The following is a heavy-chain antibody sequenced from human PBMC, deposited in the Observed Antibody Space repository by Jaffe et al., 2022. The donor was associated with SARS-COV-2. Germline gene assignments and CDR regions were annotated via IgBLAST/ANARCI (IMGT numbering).Heavy chain of an antibody. J-gene: IGHJ4*02. V-gene: IGHV4-38-2*02. D-gene: IGHD1-26*01. CDR1: GYSISSGYY. CDR2: IYHSGST. Sequence: QVQLQESGPGLVKPSETLSLTCTVSGYSISSGYYWGWIRQPPGKGLEWIGSIYHSGSTYYNPSLKSRVTISVDTSKNQFSLKLSSVTAADTAVYYCAGISGSYWGHFDYWGQGTLVTVSS. CDR3: AGISGSYWGHFDY.